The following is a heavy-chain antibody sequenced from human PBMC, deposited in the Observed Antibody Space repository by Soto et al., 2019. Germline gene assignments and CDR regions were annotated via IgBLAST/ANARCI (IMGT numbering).Heavy chain of an antibody. CDR3: ARRDRYGRGHDY. CDR1: GGSISSSSYY. Sequence: QLQLQESGPGLVKPSETLSLTCTVSGGSISSSSYYWGWIRQPPGKGLEWIGSIYYSGSTYYNPSLKSRVTISVDTSKNQFSLKLSSVTAADTAVYYCARRDRYGRGHDYWGQGTLVTVSS. D-gene: IGHD3-10*01. V-gene: IGHV4-39*01. J-gene: IGHJ4*02. CDR2: IYYSGST.